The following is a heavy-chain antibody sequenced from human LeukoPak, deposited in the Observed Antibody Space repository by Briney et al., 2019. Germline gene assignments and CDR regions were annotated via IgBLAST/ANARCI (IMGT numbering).Heavy chain of an antibody. D-gene: IGHD6-13*01. CDR1: GGSISSSNW. CDR3: ARDRAEQQLVQGDAFDI. J-gene: IGHJ3*02. V-gene: IGHV4-4*02. CDR2: IYHSGST. Sequence: SGTLSLTCAVSGGSISSSNWWSWVRQPPGKGLEWIGEIYHSGSTNYNPSLKSRVTISVDKSKNQFSLKLSSVTAADTAVYYCARDRAEQQLVQGDAFDIWGQGTMVTVSS.